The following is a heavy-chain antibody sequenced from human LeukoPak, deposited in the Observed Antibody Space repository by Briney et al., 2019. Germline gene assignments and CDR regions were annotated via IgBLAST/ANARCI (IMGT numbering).Heavy chain of an antibody. D-gene: IGHD6-19*01. CDR1: GGSISSYY. CDR2: IYYSGST. V-gene: IGHV4-59*01. Sequence: SETLSLTCTVSGGSISSYYWSWIRQPPGKGLEWIGYIYYSGSTNYNPSLKSRVTISVDTSTNQFSLKLSSVTAADTAVYYCARDRGSGWDRRGAFDIWGQGTMVTVSS. CDR3: ARDRGSGWDRRGAFDI. J-gene: IGHJ3*02.